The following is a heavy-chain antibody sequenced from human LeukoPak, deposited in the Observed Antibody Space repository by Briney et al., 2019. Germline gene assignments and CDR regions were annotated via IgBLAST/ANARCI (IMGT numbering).Heavy chain of an antibody. J-gene: IGHJ3*02. V-gene: IGHV3-30*02. CDR1: RFTFSSYG. CDR2: IQYDGSNE. CDR3: ARDSVTMIVWDDAFDI. D-gene: IGHD3-22*01. Sequence: GGSLRLSCAASRFTFSSYGMHWVRQAPGKGLEWVAYIQYDGSNEQYADSVKGRFSISRDSSKNILHLQMNSLRAEDTAVYYCARDSVTMIVWDDAFDIWGQGTMVTVSS.